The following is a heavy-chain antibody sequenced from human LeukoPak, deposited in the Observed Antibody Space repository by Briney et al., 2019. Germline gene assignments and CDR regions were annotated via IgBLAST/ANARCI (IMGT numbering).Heavy chain of an antibody. CDR2: IKHDGSEK. Sequence: GGSLRLSCAASGFTFSAYWMSWVRQAPGKGLEWVANIKHDGSEKFYVDSVKGRFTISRDNAKKFLYLQMNSLRAEDTAVYYYASDFVYSSGDRFDYWGQGTLVTVSS. D-gene: IGHD6-19*01. CDR3: ASDFVYSSGDRFDY. V-gene: IGHV3-7*03. J-gene: IGHJ4*02. CDR1: GFTFSAYW.